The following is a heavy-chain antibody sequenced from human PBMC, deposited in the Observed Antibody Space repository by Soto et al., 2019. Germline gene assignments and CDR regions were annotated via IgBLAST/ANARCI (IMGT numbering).Heavy chain of an antibody. D-gene: IGHD3-10*01. CDR2: IYYSGST. V-gene: IGHV4-39*01. J-gene: IGHJ4*02. Sequence: SETLSLTCTVSGGSISSSSYYWGWIRQPPGKGLEWIGSIYYSGSTYYNPSLKSRVTISVDTSKNQFSLKLSSVTAADTAVYYCARLSPITMVRGHIDFDYWGQGTLVTVST. CDR3: ARLSPITMVRGHIDFDY. CDR1: GGSISSSSYY.